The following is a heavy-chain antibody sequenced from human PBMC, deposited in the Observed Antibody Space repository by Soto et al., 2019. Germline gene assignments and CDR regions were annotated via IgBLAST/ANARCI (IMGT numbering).Heavy chain of an antibody. Sequence: PGGSLRLSCAASGFTFSSYAMSWVRQAPGKGLEWVSAISGSGGSTYYADSVKGRFTISRDSSKNTLYLQMNSLRAEDTAVYYCAKEIDSPYYYYYGMDVWGQGTTVTVSS. D-gene: IGHD3-22*01. CDR3: AKEIDSPYYYYYGMDV. CDR1: GFTFSSYA. J-gene: IGHJ6*02. CDR2: ISGSGGST. V-gene: IGHV3-23*01.